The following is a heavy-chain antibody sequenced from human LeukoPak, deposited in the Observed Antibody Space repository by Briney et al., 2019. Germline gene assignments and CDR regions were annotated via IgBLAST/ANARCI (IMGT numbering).Heavy chain of an antibody. D-gene: IGHD5-24*01. V-gene: IGHV4-59*02. CDR1: GGSVSTYY. CDR3: ARMVGWKWLQLRNYYYMDV. J-gene: IGHJ6*03. Sequence: PSETLSLTCTVSGGSVSTYYWSWIRQPPGKGLEWIGFIYNSESTNYNPSLRSRVTISLDTSKNQFSLKLTSVTAADTAVYYCARMVGWKWLQLRNYYYMDVWGKGTTVTVSS. CDR2: IYNSEST.